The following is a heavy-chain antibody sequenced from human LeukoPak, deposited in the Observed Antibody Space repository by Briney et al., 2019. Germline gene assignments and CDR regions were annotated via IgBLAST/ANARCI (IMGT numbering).Heavy chain of an antibody. CDR2: IWYDGSNK. J-gene: IGHJ1*01. CDR3: AKGVPAAMHYFQH. Sequence: PGGSLRLSCAASRFTFSGYEMNWVRQAPGKGLKWVAVIWYDGSNKYYADSVKGRFTISRDNSKNTLYLQMNSLRAEDTAVYYCAKGVPAAMHYFQHWGQGTLVTVSS. V-gene: IGHV3-33*06. CDR1: RFTFSGYE. D-gene: IGHD2-2*01.